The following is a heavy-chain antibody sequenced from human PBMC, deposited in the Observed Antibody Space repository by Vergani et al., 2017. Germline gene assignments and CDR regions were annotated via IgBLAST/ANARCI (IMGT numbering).Heavy chain of an antibody. Sequence: QVQLQQWGAGLLKPSETLSLTCAVYGGSFSGYYWSWIRQPAGKGLEWIGRIYTSGSTNYNPSLKSRVTISVDMSKNQFSLKLSSVTAADTAVYYCAREAARPGVVWFDPWGQGTLVTVSS. CDR3: AREAARPGVVWFDP. D-gene: IGHD3-3*01. CDR2: IYTSGST. J-gene: IGHJ5*02. CDR1: GGSFSGYY. V-gene: IGHV4-59*10.